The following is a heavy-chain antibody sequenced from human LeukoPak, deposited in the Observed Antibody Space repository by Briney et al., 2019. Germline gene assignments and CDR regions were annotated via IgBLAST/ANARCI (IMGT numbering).Heavy chain of an antibody. CDR3: AKPPRYDFFYMDV. Sequence: PGGSLRLSCAASGFTFSSYAMSWVRQAPGKGLEWVSAISGSGGSTYYADSVKGRFTISRDNSKNTLYLQMNSLRTEDTAVYYCAKPPRYDFFYMDVWGKGTTVTVSS. D-gene: IGHD3-3*01. CDR2: ISGSGGST. CDR1: GFTFSSYA. V-gene: IGHV3-23*01. J-gene: IGHJ6*03.